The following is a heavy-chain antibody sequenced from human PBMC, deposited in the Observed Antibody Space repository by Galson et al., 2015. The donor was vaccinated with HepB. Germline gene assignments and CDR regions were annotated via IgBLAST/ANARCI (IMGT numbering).Heavy chain of an antibody. D-gene: IGHD6-19*01. V-gene: IGHV3-9*01. CDR3: AKVIAVAGYYYYYGMDV. Sequence: SLRLSCAASGFTFDDYAMHWVRHAPGKGLEWVSGISWNSGSIGYADSVKGRFTISRDNAKNSLYLQMNSLRAEDTALYYCAKVIAVAGYYYYYGMDVWGQGTTVTVSS. J-gene: IGHJ6*02. CDR1: GFTFDDYA. CDR2: ISWNSGSI.